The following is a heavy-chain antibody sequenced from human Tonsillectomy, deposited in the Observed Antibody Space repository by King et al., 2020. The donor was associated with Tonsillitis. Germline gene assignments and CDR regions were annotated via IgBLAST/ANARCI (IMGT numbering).Heavy chain of an antibody. CDR2: IRKDGSEK. CDR3: ARDINTYDNKGYKDVFDI. Sequence: VQLVESGGGLVQPGGSLRLSCAASGFIFRNYWMTWLRQAPGKGLEWVANIRKDGSEKNYVDSVKGRFTVSRDNAQNSLYLQKNSPRAEDTAVYYCARDINTYDNKGYKDVFDIWGQGTTVTVSS. D-gene: IGHD3-22*01. V-gene: IGHV3-7*03. J-gene: IGHJ3*02. CDR1: GFIFRNYW.